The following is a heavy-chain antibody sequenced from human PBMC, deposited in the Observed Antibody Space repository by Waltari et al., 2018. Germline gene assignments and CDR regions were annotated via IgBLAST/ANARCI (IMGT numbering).Heavy chain of an antibody. D-gene: IGHD5-12*01. CDR3: ATAGGYSGYDFDY. CDR2: WDPENGKT. V-gene: IGHV1-69-2*01. CDR1: GYTFTDYY. Sequence: EVQLVQSGAEVKKPGATVKISCKVSGYTFTDYYMHWVQQAAGKGLEGMGLWDPENGKTIDAEKNQGRVTITADTSTDTAYMELSSRRSEDTAVYYCATAGGYSGYDFDYWGQGTLVTVSS. J-gene: IGHJ4*02.